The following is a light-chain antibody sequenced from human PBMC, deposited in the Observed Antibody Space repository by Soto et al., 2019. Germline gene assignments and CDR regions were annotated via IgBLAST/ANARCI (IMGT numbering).Light chain of an antibody. J-gene: IGLJ1*01. CDR1: SSDVGGHYNY. CDR3: SSYTSASTGGYV. CDR2: EVS. Sequence: QSVLTQPASVSGSPGQSITISCTGTSSDVGGHYNYVSWYQQHPGKAPKLLIYEVSNRPSGISNRFSASKSGNTASLTISGLQAEDEADYYCSSYTSASTGGYVFGTGTKVTVL. V-gene: IGLV2-14*01.